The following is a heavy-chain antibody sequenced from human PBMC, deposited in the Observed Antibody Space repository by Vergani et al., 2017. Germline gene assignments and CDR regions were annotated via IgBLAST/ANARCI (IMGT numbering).Heavy chain of an antibody. CDR2: ISSSSSYI. D-gene: IGHD6-13*01. CDR3: ARSDGAAAAYDY. J-gene: IGHJ4*02. V-gene: IGHV3-21*01. CDR1: GFTFSSYW. Sequence: EVQLVESGGGLVQPGGSLRLSCAASGFTFSSYWMSWVRQAPGKGLEWVSSISSSSSYIYYADSVKGRFTISRDNAKNSLYLQMNSLRAEDTAVYYCARSDGAAAAYDYWGQGTLVTVSS.